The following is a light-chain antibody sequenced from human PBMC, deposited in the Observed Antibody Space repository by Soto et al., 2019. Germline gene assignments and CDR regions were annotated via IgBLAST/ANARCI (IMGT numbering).Light chain of an antibody. CDR3: QQYGSSPWT. CDR2: DAS. Sequence: RSWLPGERDTLSCRASQTVINNYLAWYQQKPGQAPRLLIYDASSRATGIPDRFSGGGSGTDFTLTISRLEPEDFAVYYCQQYGSSPWTFGQGTNVDIK. J-gene: IGKJ1*01. CDR1: QTVINNY. V-gene: IGKV3-20*01.